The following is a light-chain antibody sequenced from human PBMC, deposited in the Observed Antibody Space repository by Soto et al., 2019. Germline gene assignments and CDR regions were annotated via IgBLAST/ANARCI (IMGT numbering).Light chain of an antibody. CDR3: SSYAGSNWYV. CDR2: EVN. Sequence: QSGLTQPPSASGSPGHSVTISCTGTNSDVGGYNYVSWYQQYPGKAPKLIIYEVNERPSGVPDRFSGSKSGNTASLTVSGLQTADEADYYCSSYAGSNWYVFGTGTKVTDL. CDR1: NSDVGGYNY. J-gene: IGLJ1*01. V-gene: IGLV2-8*01.